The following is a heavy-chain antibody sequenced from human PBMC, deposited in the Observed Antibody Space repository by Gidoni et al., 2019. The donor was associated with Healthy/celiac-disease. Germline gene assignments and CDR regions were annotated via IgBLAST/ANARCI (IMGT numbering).Heavy chain of an antibody. CDR3: ARGIQLWFNWFDP. D-gene: IGHD5-18*01. Sequence: VQLQPWGAGLLKPSETLSLTCAVYGGSFSGYYWSWIRQPPGKGLEWIGEINHSGSTNYNPSLKSRVTISVDTSKNQFSLKLSSVTAADTAVYYCARGIQLWFNWFDPWGQGTLVTVSS. J-gene: IGHJ5*02. CDR1: GGSFSGYY. CDR2: INHSGST. V-gene: IGHV4-34*01.